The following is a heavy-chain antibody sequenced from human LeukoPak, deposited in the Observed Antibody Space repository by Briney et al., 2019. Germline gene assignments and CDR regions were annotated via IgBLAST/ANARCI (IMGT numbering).Heavy chain of an antibody. J-gene: IGHJ4*02. CDR1: GFTFRTYW. Sequence: PGGSLRLSCAASGFTFRTYWMSWVRQAPGKGLEWVAVISYDGSNKYYADSVKGRFTISRDNSKNTLYLQMNSLRAEDTAVYYCAKAGGGSGWYVWGQGTLVTVSS. D-gene: IGHD6-19*01. CDR3: AKAGGGSGWYV. CDR2: ISYDGSNK. V-gene: IGHV3-30*18.